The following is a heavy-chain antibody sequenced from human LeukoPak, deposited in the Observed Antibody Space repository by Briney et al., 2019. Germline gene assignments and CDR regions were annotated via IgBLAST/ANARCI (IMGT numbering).Heavy chain of an antibody. J-gene: IGHJ4*02. Sequence: GGSLRLSCAASGFTFNTHAMNWVRQAPGKGLEWVAVISYVGRNEYYADSVKGRFTISRDNSKNTLYLQMNSLRVEDTAVYYCAKGSSNWLDHYYFDFWGQGTLVTVSS. V-gene: IGHV3-30*04. CDR3: AKGSSNWLDHYYFDF. CDR2: ISYVGRNE. D-gene: IGHD6-13*01. CDR1: GFTFNTHA.